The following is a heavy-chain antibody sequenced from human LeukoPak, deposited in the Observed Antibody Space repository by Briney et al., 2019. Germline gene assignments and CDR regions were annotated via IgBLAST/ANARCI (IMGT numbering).Heavy chain of an antibody. J-gene: IGHJ3*02. CDR1: GYTFTSNG. D-gene: IGHD5-12*01. V-gene: IGHV1-18*01. Sequence: GASVKVSCKSSGYTFTSNGISWVRLPPGQGLEWKGWVSAYNGNTNYSHKLQGRVTMTTGTSTSTAYMELRSLMTDATAVYYCARDSRAAASIARTAFDIWGQGTLVTVSS. CDR2: VSAYNGNT. CDR3: ARDSRAAASIARTAFDI.